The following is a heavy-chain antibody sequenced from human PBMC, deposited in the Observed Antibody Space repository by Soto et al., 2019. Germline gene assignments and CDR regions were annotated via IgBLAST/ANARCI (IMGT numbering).Heavy chain of an antibody. Sequence: PGGSLRLSCAASRFTFSDFAMSWVRQAPGKGLEWVSGIGGGNTDTYYADSVKGRFTISRDNSKNTLYLQMNSLRAEDTAVYYCAKDLGGIAAADPLDYWGQGTLVTVSS. CDR2: IGGGNTDT. D-gene: IGHD6-13*01. J-gene: IGHJ4*02. CDR1: RFTFSDFA. V-gene: IGHV3-23*01. CDR3: AKDLGGIAAADPLDY.